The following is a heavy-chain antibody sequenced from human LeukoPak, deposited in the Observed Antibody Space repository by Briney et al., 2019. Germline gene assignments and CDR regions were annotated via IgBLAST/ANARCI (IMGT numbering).Heavy chain of an antibody. J-gene: IGHJ5*02. CDR1: GGSLSSYY. V-gene: IGHV4-59*01. CDR2: IYYSGST. Sequence: PSETLSLTCTVSGGSLSSYYWSWLRQPPGKGLEWIGYIYYSGSTNYNPSLKSRVTISVDTSKNQFSLKLSSVTAADTAVYYCAREGCSGGSCYSWFDPWGQGTLVTVSS. CDR3: AREGCSGGSCYSWFDP. D-gene: IGHD2-15*01.